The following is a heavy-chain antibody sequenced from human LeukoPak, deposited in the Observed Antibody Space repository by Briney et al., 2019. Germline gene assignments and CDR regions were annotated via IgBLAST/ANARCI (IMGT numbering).Heavy chain of an antibody. CDR1: GFTFSSYE. CDR3: ARDGSSSYYGGFDY. Sequence: GGSLRLSCAASGFTFSSYEMNWVRQAPGKGLAWVSYISTSGTTIYYADSVKGRFTISRDNAKNSLYLQVNSLRAEDTAVYYCARDGSSSYYGGFDYWGQGTLATVSS. D-gene: IGHD6-13*01. CDR2: ISTSGTTI. J-gene: IGHJ4*02. V-gene: IGHV3-48*03.